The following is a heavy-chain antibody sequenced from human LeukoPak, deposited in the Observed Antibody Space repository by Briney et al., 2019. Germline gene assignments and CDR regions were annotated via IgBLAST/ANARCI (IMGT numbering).Heavy chain of an antibody. CDR1: GFTFSSFS. D-gene: IGHD3-10*01. J-gene: IGHJ4*02. Sequence: GGSLRLSCAASGFTFSSFSMIWVRQAPGKGLEWVSSTRSSSAYTFYAESGKGRFTISRDNAKNSLFLQMNSLRAEDTAMYYCAKGTNPVITIPDYWGQGILVTVSS. CDR3: AKGTNPVITIPDY. CDR2: TRSSSAYT. V-gene: IGHV3-21*04.